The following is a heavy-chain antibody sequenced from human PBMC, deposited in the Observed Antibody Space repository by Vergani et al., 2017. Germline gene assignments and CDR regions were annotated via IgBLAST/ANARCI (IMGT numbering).Heavy chain of an antibody. CDR2: IRFDGSNT. D-gene: IGHD2-2*01. CDR1: GFTFNNYG. V-gene: IGHV3-30*02. J-gene: IGHJ6*02. CDR3: AKTLLTFSRASGDHYYYYSMDV. Sequence: QVQLVESGGGVVQPGGSLRLSCAASGFTFNNYGMNWVRQAPGKGLEWVAFIRFDGSNTYYADSLKGRFTISRDNSQNSLYLKMNSLRAEDTAVYYCAKTLLTFSRASGDHYYYYSMDVWGQGTTVTVSS.